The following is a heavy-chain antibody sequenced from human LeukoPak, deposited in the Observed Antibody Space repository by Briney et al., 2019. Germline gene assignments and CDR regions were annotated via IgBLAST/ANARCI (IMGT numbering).Heavy chain of an antibody. J-gene: IGHJ4*02. Sequence: GGSLRLSCAASGFNFSSFGMHWVRQAPGKGLEWVTFIRYDGINKYYADSVKGRFTISRDNSGNTMYLQINSLRPEDTAVYYCARSYGGNYFDYWGQGTLDTVSS. CDR3: ARSYGGNYFDY. CDR2: IRYDGINK. CDR1: GFNFSSFG. D-gene: IGHD4-23*01. V-gene: IGHV3-30*02.